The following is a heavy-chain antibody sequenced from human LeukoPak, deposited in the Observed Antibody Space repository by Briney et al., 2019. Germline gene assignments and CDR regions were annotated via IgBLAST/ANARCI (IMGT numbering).Heavy chain of an antibody. CDR1: GFTFSSYA. Sequence: PGRSLRLSCVASGFTFSSYAMSWVRQAPGKGLEWVGRVRNKANSFTTNYAASVKGRFTISRDDSMNSLYLQMNSLKTEDTAVYYCVRVWRGYYSDYWGQGTLVTVSS. V-gene: IGHV3-72*01. D-gene: IGHD3-10*01. CDR3: VRVWRGYYSDY. J-gene: IGHJ4*02. CDR2: VRNKANSFTT.